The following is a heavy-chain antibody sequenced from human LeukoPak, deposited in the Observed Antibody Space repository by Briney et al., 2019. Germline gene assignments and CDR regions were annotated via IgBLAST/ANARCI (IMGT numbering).Heavy chain of an antibody. CDR2: IYYSGST. V-gene: IGHV4-30-4*01. CDR1: GGSISSGDYY. J-gene: IGHJ4*02. D-gene: IGHD3-10*01. Sequence: SKTLSLTCTVSGGSISSGDYYWSWIRQPPGTGLEWIGYIYYSGSTYYNPSLKSRVTISVDTSKNQFSLKLSSVTAADTAVYYCARESLNLHYYGSGSQSPDYWGQGTLVTVSS. CDR3: ARESLNLHYYGSGSQSPDY.